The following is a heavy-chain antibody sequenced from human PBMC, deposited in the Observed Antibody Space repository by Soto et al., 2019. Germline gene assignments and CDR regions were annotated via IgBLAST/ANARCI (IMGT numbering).Heavy chain of an antibody. Sequence: EVQLVESGGGLVKTGGSLRLSCAASGFTFSNAWMSWVRQAPGKGLEWGGRIKSKTDGGTTDYAAPVKGRFTISRDDSKNTLYLQMNSLKTEDTAVYYCTTDWLSYDGSGLDYWGQGTLVTVSS. D-gene: IGHD3-10*01. V-gene: IGHV3-15*01. CDR1: GFTFSNAW. J-gene: IGHJ4*02. CDR2: IKSKTDGGTT. CDR3: TTDWLSYDGSGLDY.